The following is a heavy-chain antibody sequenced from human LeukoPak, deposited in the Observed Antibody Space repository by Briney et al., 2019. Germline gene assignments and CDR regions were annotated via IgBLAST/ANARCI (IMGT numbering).Heavy chain of an antibody. CDR2: ISAYNGNT. D-gene: IGHD6-19*01. CDR3: AREGIEGIAVAGHFDY. CDR1: GYTFTSYG. V-gene: IGHV1-18*01. J-gene: IGHJ4*02. Sequence: ASVKVSCMASGYTFTSYGISWVRQAPGQGLEWMGWISAYNGNTNYAQKLQGRVTMTTDTSTSTAYMELRSLRSDDTAVYYCAREGIEGIAVAGHFDYWGQGTLVTVSS.